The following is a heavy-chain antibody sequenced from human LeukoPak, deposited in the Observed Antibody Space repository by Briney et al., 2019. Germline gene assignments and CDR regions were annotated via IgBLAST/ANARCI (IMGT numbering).Heavy chain of an antibody. Sequence: SQTLSLTCTVSGGSISSGGYYWSWIRQHPGKGLEWIGYIYYSGSTYYNPSHKSRVTISVDTSKNQFSLELSSVTAADTAVYYFARDNHGYYDFWSGYYGYYYYYMDVWGKGTTVTVSS. J-gene: IGHJ6*03. CDR1: GGSISSGGYY. CDR3: ARDNHGYYDFWSGYYGYYYYYMDV. D-gene: IGHD3-3*01. CDR2: IYYSGST. V-gene: IGHV4-31*03.